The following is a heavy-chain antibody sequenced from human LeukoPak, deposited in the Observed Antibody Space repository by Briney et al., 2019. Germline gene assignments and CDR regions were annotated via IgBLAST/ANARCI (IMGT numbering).Heavy chain of an antibody. Sequence: SETLSLTCAVYGGSFSGYYWNWIRQPPGKGLEWIGETNHSGSTNYNSSLKSRVTISVDTSKNQFSMNLYSVPAADTAVYFCARGSGRRYFDYWGQGTLLTVSS. CDR2: TNHSGST. J-gene: IGHJ4*02. V-gene: IGHV4-34*01. CDR1: GGSFSGYY. D-gene: IGHD2-8*02. CDR3: ARGSGRRYFDY.